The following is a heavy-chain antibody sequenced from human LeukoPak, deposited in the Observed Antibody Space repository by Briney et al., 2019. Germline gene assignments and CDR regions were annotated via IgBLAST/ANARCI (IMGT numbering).Heavy chain of an antibody. CDR1: GFTFSGSA. J-gene: IGHJ5*02. Sequence: GGSLRLSCAASGFTFSGSAIHWVRQSSGKGLEWVGQIDKKDKGYATATAYAASVTGRFTIPRDDSINTAYLQMKSLRTEDTALYYCTRDSGTYNWFDPWGQGTLVTVSS. V-gene: IGHV3-73*01. D-gene: IGHD1-26*01. CDR3: TRDSGTYNWFDP. CDR2: IDKKDKGYATAT.